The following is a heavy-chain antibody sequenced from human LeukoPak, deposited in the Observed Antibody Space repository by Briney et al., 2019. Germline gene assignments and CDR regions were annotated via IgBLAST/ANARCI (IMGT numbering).Heavy chain of an antibody. CDR1: GGSISSYY. D-gene: IGHD3-22*01. J-gene: IGHJ3*02. Sequence: SETLSLTCTVSGGSISSYYWSWIRQPPGKGLEWIGYISYSGSPNYNPSLKSRVTISVETSKNQFSLKLTSVTAADTAVYYCARGPYSYDSSGAFDIWGQGTMVTVSS. CDR3: ARGPYSYDSSGAFDI. V-gene: IGHV4-59*01. CDR2: ISYSGSP.